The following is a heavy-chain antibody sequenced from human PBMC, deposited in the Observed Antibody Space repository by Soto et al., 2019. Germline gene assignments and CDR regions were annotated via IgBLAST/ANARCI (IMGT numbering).Heavy chain of an antibody. D-gene: IGHD1-26*01. CDR3: TRGEQYSGRIFDY. J-gene: IGHJ4*01. V-gene: IGHV6-1*01. Sequence: SQTLSLTCAITGDSVSSNSAGWSWVRQSPSRGLEWLGRTYYRSKWYYEYAVSVRGRITINPDTSKNQYSLQLNSVTPEDTAVYFCTRGEQYSGRIFDYWGQGTLVTVSS. CDR1: GDSVSSNSAG. CDR2: TYYRSKWYY.